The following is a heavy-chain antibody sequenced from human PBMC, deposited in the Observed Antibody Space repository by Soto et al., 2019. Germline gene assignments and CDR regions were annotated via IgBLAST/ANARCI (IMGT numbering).Heavy chain of an antibody. CDR1: GYTFTGYY. CDR2: INPNSGGT. D-gene: IGHD2-15*01. Sequence: ASVTVSCQAAGYTFTGYYMHWVRQAPGQGLEWMGWINPNSGGTNYAQKFQGWVTMTRDTSISTAYMELSRLRSDDTAVYYCARSDPYCSGGSCPYYYYMDVWGKGTTVTVSS. CDR3: ARSDPYCSGGSCPYYYYMDV. V-gene: IGHV1-2*04. J-gene: IGHJ6*03.